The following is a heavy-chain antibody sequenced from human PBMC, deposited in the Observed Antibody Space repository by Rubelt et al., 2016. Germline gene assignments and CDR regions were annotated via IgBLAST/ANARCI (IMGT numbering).Heavy chain of an antibody. V-gene: IGHV2-70*15. CDR2: IDWDDDK. J-gene: IGHJ6*02. D-gene: IGHD3-22*01. CDR3: ARILLPDYYDSSGGMDV. Sequence: QVTLRESGPALVKPTQTLTLTCTFSGFSLSTSGMCVSWIRQPPGKAPEWLARIDWDDDKYYSTSLKTRLTISKDTPKNQVFLTMTNMDPVDTATYYCARILLPDYYDSSGGMDVWGQGTTVTVSS. CDR1: GFSLSTSGMC.